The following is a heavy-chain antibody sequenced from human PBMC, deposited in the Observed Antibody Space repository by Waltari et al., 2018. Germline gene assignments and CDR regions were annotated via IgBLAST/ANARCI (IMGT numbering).Heavy chain of an antibody. V-gene: IGHV2-5*02. CDR3: ARSRGTTYLDF. D-gene: IGHD1-1*01. J-gene: IGHJ4*02. CDR1: GFSLSRSGRT. Sequence: QITLNESGPTVVVPTETLTLTSNCSGFSLSRSGRTVSWIRKPPGKALEWLAVMYWADDTRYIPCLRTRLTITKDTSKNSVVITLANMDPGDTAGDCCARSRGTTYLDFWGQGILVTVSS. CDR2: MYWADDT.